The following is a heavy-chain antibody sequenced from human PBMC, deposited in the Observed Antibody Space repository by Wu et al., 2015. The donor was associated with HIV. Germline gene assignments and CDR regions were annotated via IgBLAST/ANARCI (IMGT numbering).Heavy chain of an antibody. CDR1: GYDFPTYV. Sequence: QVQLVQSGPEVKKPGASVKVSCKASGYDFPTYVVTWVRQAPGQGPEWMGWMKPSSGYIKYAQKFQGRVTMTIDTSTSTAYVELRSLRSDDTAVYYCGRVWGCNYTFCYWRVDVWGQGTTVIVSS. J-gene: IGHJ6*02. V-gene: IGHV1-18*01. CDR3: GRVWGCNYTFCYWRVDV. D-gene: IGHD4-11*01. CDR2: MKPSSGYI.